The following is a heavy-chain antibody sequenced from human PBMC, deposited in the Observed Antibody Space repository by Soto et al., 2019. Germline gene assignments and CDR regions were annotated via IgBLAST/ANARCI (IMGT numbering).Heavy chain of an antibody. D-gene: IGHD3-22*01. J-gene: IGHJ4*02. CDR1: GFTFSSYG. CDR3: AKDYYDSSGYSPLDY. CDR2: ISYDGSNK. Sequence: QVQLVESGGGVVQPGRSLRLSCAASGFTFSSYGMHWVRQAPGKGLEWVAVISYDGSNKYYADSVKGRFTISRDNSKNTLYLQMNSLRAEDTAVYHCAKDYYDSSGYSPLDYWGQGTLVTVSS. V-gene: IGHV3-30*18.